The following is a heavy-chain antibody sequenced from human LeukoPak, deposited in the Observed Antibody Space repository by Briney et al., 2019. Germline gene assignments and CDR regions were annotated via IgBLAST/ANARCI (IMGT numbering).Heavy chain of an antibody. CDR3: ARDRWGNPPDY. CDR2: IYYSGGT. V-gene: IGHV4-61*01. D-gene: IGHD4-23*01. J-gene: IGHJ4*02. Sequence: SETLSLTCTVSGGSFSSGSYYWSWIRQPPGKGLEWIGYIYYSGGTNYNPSLKSRVTISVDTSKNQFSLKLSSVTAADTAVYYCARDRWGNPPDYWGQGTLVTVSS. CDR1: GGSFSSGSYY.